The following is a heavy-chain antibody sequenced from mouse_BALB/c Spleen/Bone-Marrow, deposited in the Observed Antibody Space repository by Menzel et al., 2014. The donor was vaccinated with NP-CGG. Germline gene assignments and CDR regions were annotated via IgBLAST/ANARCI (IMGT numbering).Heavy chain of an antibody. D-gene: IGHD2-3*01. Sequence: VQLKESGAELVRPGALVKLSCKASGFNIKDYYMHWVKQRPEQGLEWIGWIDPENGNTIYDPKFQGKASITADTSSNTAYLQLSSLTSEDTAVYYCAPIYDGYHVAWFAYWGQGTLVTVSA. CDR1: GFNIKDYY. CDR2: IDPENGNT. CDR3: APIYDGYHVAWFAY. J-gene: IGHJ3*01. V-gene: IGHV14-1*02.